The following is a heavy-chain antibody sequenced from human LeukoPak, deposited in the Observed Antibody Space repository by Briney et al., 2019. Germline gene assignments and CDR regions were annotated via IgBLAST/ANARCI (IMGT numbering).Heavy chain of an antibody. D-gene: IGHD2-2*02. CDR2: IRSKANSYAT. Sequence: PGGSLRLSCAASGFTFSGSAMHWVRQASGKGLEWVGRIRSKANSYATAYAASVKGRFTISRDDSKNTAYLQMNSLKTEDTAVYYCTSPALLGYCSSTSCYKILDAFDIWGQGTMVTVSS. CDR3: TSPALLGYCSSTSCYKILDAFDI. J-gene: IGHJ3*02. CDR1: GFTFSGSA. V-gene: IGHV3-73*01.